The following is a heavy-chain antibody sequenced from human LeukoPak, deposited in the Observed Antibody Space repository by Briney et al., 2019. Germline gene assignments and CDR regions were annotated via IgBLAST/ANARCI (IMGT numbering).Heavy chain of an antibody. CDR1: GFTFSSYA. J-gene: IGHJ4*02. CDR2: ISGSGGST. V-gene: IGHV3-23*01. CDR3: AKVTADNFDWLLPNRKYYFDY. Sequence: PGGSLRLSCAASGFTFSSYAMSWVRQAPGKGLEWVSGISGSGGSTYYADSVKGRFTISRDNSKNTLYLQMNSLRAEDTAVYYCAKVTADNFDWLLPNRKYYFDYWGQGTLVTVSS. D-gene: IGHD3-9*01.